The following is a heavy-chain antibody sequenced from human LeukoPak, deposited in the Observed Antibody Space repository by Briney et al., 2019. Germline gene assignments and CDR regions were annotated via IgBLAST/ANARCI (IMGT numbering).Heavy chain of an antibody. CDR3: ARAVAENPNFDY. CDR2: ISGSGGST. Sequence: GGSLRLSCAASGFTFSSYAMSWVRQAPGKGLEWVSAISGSGGSTYYADSVKGRFTISRDNSKNTLYLQMNSLRAEDTAVYYCARAVAENPNFDYWGQGTLVTVSS. V-gene: IGHV3-23*01. J-gene: IGHJ4*02. CDR1: GFTFSSYA. D-gene: IGHD6-19*01.